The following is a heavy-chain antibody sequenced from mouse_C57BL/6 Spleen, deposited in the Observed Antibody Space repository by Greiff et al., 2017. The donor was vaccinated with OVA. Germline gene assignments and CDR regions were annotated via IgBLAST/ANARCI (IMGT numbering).Heavy chain of an antibody. CDR3: ARLTAQATDFDY. Sequence: EVQLQQSGPELVKPGASVKISCKASGYTFTDYYMNWVKQSHGKSLEWIGDINPNNGGTSYNQKFKGKATLTVDKSSSTAYMELRSLTSEDSAVYYCARLTAQATDFDYWGQGTTLTVSS. CDR1: GYTFTDYY. J-gene: IGHJ2*01. CDR2: INPNNGGT. D-gene: IGHD3-2*02. V-gene: IGHV1-26*01.